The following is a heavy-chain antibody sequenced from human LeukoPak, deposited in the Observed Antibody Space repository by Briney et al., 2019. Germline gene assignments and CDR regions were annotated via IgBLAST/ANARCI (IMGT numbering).Heavy chain of an antibody. CDR3: ARQTGSGLFILP. D-gene: IGHD3/OR15-3a*01. CDR1: GVSISSSSYY. V-gene: IGHV4-39*01. CDR2: IYYSGNT. J-gene: IGHJ4*02. Sequence: SETLSLTCTVSGVSISSSSYYWGWIRQPPGKGLEWIGSIYYSGNTYYNASLKSQVSSSIDTSKNQFSLRLTSVTAADTAVYYCARQTGSGLFILPGGQGTLVTVSS.